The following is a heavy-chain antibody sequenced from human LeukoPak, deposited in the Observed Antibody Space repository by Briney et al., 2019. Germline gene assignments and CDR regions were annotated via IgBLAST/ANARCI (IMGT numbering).Heavy chain of an antibody. CDR3: ARRRDGYNSADY. J-gene: IGHJ4*02. Sequence: SETLSLTCAVYGGSFSGYYWSWIRQPPGKGLEWIGEINHSGSTNYNPSLKSRVTISVDTSKNQFSLKLSSVTAADTAVYYCARRRDGYNSADYWGQGTLVTVSS. CDR1: GGSFSGYY. D-gene: IGHD5-24*01. V-gene: IGHV4-34*01. CDR2: INHSGST.